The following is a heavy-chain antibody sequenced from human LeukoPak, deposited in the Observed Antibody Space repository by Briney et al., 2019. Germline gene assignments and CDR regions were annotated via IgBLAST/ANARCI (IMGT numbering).Heavy chain of an antibody. CDR2: INPNSGGT. Sequence: ASVKVSCKASGYTFTGYYMHWVRQAPGQGLEWRGWINPNSGGTNYAQKFQGRVTMTRDTSISTAYMELSRLRSDDTAVYYCARGGRIAARQPAFDIWGQGTMVTVSS. V-gene: IGHV1-2*02. CDR1: GYTFTGYY. J-gene: IGHJ3*02. D-gene: IGHD6-6*01. CDR3: ARGGRIAARQPAFDI.